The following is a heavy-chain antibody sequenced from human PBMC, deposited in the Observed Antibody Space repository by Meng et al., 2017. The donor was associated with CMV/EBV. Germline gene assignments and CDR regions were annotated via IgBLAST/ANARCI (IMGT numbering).Heavy chain of an antibody. J-gene: IGHJ4*02. V-gene: IGHV3-53*01. D-gene: IGHD1-7*01. CDR2: IYSEGTT. CDR1: GFTVSNNY. CDR3: ARDGNYHGV. Sequence: EVQSVESGGGVIQAGGSLRLSCAASGFTVSNNYMRWFRQAPGKGLEWVSLIYSEGTTDYADSVKGRFTISRDNSKNTLYLQMNSLRAEDTAVYYCARDGNYHGVWGQGTLVTVSS.